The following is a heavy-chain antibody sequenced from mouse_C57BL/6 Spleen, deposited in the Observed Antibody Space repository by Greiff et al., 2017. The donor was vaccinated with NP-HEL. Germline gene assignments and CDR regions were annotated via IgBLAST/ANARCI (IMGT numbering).Heavy chain of an antibody. CDR2: INPSSGYT. Sequence: VQLQQSGAELAKPGASVKLSCKASGYTFTSYWMHWVKQRPGQGLEWIGYINPSSGYTKYNQKFKDKATLTADKSSSTAYMQLSSLTYEDSAVYYCARYYSNPYWYFDVWGTGTTVTVSS. V-gene: IGHV1-7*01. D-gene: IGHD2-5*01. CDR3: ARYYSNPYWYFDV. J-gene: IGHJ1*03. CDR1: GYTFTSYW.